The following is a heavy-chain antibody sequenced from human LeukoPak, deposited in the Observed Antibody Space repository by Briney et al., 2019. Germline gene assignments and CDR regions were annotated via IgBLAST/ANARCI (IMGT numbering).Heavy chain of an antibody. CDR2: IYYSGST. V-gene: IGHV4-39*01. CDR3: ARQVWGYYDSSGYQPLFDY. D-gene: IGHD3-22*01. J-gene: IGHJ4*02. CDR1: GGSISSSSYY. Sequence: PSETLSLTCTVSGGSISSSSYYWGWIRQPPGKGLEWIGSIYYSGSTYYNPSLKSRATISVDTSKNQFSLKLSSVTAADTAVYYCARQVWGYYDSSGYQPLFDYWGQGTLVTVSS.